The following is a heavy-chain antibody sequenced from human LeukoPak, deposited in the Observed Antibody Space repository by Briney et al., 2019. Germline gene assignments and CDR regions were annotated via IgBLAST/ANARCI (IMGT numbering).Heavy chain of an antibody. CDR3: AKKGYCGGDCYSYYYYYYMDV. Sequence: GGSLRLSCAASGFTFSSYAMSWVRQAPGKGLEWVSAISGGGGSTYYADSVKGRFTISRDNSKNTLYLQMNSLRAEDTAVYYCAKKGYCGGDCYSYYYYYYMDVWGKGTTVTVSS. CDR2: ISGGGGST. D-gene: IGHD2-21*01. J-gene: IGHJ6*03. CDR1: GFTFSSYA. V-gene: IGHV3-23*01.